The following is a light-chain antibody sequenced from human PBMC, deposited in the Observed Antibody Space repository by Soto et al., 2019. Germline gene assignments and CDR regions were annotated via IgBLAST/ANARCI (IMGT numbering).Light chain of an antibody. CDR2: EAT. J-gene: IGLJ1*01. CDR1: SDDVGAYKY. V-gene: IGLV2-14*01. CDR3: SSYSRNTLVV. Sequence: QSALTQPASVSGSPGQSITISCAGTSDDVGAYKYVSWYQQHPGKAPQLLIYEATNRPSGISGRFSASKSGNTASLTISGLQAEDEADYYCSSYSRNTLVVFGTGTKVTVL.